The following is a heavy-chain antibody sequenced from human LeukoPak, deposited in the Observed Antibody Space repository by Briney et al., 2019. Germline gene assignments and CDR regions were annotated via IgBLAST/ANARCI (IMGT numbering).Heavy chain of an antibody. D-gene: IGHD6-19*01. CDR1: GGSISSSSYY. V-gene: IGHV4-39*07. CDR2: IYYSGST. J-gene: IGHJ5*02. Sequence: SETLSLTCTVSGGSISSSSYYRGWIRQPPGKGLEWIGSIYYSGSTYYNPSLKSRVTISVDTSKNQFSLKLSSVTAADTAVYYCARVLPWARYSSGPLGWFDPWGQGTLVTVSS. CDR3: ARVLPWARYSSGPLGWFDP.